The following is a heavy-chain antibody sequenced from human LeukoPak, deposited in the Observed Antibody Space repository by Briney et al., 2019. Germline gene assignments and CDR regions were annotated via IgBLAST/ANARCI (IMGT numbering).Heavy chain of an antibody. D-gene: IGHD3-22*01. CDR2: IYYSGNT. V-gene: IGHV4-38-2*01. J-gene: IGHJ4*02. CDR3: ARTHSSGLGDY. CDR1: DYSSSSDYY. Sequence: SETLSLTCAVSDYSSSSDYYWGWIRQPPGKGLEWIGSIYYSGNTNYNPSLKSRVTISVDTSKNQFSLKLNSVTAADTAVYYCARTHSSGLGDYWGQGTLVTVSS.